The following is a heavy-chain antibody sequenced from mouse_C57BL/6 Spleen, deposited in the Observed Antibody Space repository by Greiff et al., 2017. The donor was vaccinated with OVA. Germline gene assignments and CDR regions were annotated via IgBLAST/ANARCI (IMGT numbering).Heavy chain of an antibody. CDR1: GYAFSSSW. J-gene: IGHJ4*01. CDR3: AREGAYAMDY. CDR2: IYPGDGDT. V-gene: IGHV1-82*01. Sequence: QVQLQQSGPELVKPGAYPNISCKASGYAFSSSWMNWVKQRPGKGLEWIGRIYPGDGDTNYNGKFKGKATLTADKSSSTAYMQLSSLTSEDSAVYFCAREGAYAMDYWGQGTSVTVSS.